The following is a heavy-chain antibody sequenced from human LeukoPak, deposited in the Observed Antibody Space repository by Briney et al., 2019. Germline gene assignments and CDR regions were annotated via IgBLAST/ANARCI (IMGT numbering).Heavy chain of an antibody. Sequence: SGPTLVKPTQTLTLTCTFSGFSLNTSGVGVGWIRQPPGKALEWLALIYWNDDKRYSTSLKTRLTISKDTSKNQVVLTMTNMDPVDTATYYCARIVKDRGSGGDCLNMDVWGKGTTVTVSS. CDR3: ARIVKDRGSGGDCLNMDV. CDR2: IYWNDDK. D-gene: IGHD2-21*02. V-gene: IGHV2-5*01. CDR1: GFSLNTSGVG. J-gene: IGHJ6*03.